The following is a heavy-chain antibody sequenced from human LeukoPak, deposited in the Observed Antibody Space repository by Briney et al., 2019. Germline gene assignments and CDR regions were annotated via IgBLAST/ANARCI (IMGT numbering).Heavy chain of an antibody. CDR1: GGSISSSSYY. CDR3: ARGWEVLNNAFDI. D-gene: IGHD1-26*01. Sequence: SETLSLTCTVSGGSISSSSYYWGWIRQPPGKGLEWIGSIYYSGSTYYNPSLKSRVTISVDTSKNQFSLKLSSVTAADTAVYYCARGWEVLNNAFDIWGQGTMVTVSS. J-gene: IGHJ3*02. CDR2: IYYSGST. V-gene: IGHV4-39*01.